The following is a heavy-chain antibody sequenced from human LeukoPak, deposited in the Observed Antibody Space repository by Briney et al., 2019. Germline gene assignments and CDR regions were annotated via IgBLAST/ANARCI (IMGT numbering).Heavy chain of an antibody. V-gene: IGHV4-34*01. CDR2: INHSGST. J-gene: IGHJ2*01. Sequence: SETLSLTCAVYGGSFSGYYWSWIRQPPGKGLEWIGEINHSGSTNYNPSLKSRVTISVDTSKNQFSLKLSSVTAADTAVYYCARVIWVARGFFDLWGCGTLVTVSS. D-gene: IGHD3-10*01. CDR3: ARVIWVARGFFDL. CDR1: GGSFSGYY.